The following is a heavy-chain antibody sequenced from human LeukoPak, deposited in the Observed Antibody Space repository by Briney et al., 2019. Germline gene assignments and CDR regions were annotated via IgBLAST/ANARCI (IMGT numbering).Heavy chain of an antibody. CDR2: ISWNSGSI. CDR3: AKDSNPAAGREGFDY. CDR1: GFTFDDYA. V-gene: IGHV3-9*01. D-gene: IGHD6-13*01. J-gene: IGHJ4*02. Sequence: GGSLRLSCAASGFTFDDYARHWVRQAPGKGLEWVSGISWNSGSIGYADSVKGRFTISRDNAKNSLYLQMNSLRAEDTALYYCAKDSNPAAGREGFDYWGQGTLVTVSS.